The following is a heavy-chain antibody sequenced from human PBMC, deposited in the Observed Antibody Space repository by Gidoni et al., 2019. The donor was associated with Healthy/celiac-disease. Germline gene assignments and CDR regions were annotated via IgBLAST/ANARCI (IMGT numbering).Heavy chain of an antibody. J-gene: IGHJ4*02. V-gene: IGHV3-30*18. CDR1: SSYG. D-gene: IGHD3-10*01. CDR2: ISYDGSNK. CDR3: AKEGSGGDSGSGIDY. Sequence: SSYGMHWVRQAPGKGLEWVAVISYDGSNKYYADSVKGRFTISRDKSKNTLYLQMNSLRAEDTAVYYCAKEGSGGDSGSGIDYWGQGTLVTVSS.